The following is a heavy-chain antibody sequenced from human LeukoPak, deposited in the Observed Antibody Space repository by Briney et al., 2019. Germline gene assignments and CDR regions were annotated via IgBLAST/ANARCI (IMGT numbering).Heavy chain of an antibody. CDR1: GYSFTSYW. J-gene: IGHJ4*02. CDR2: IYPGDSDT. V-gene: IGHV5-51*01. CDR3: ARHGGLDTAMVTTFDY. Sequence: GESLKISCKGSGYSFTSYWIGWVRQMPGKGLEWMGIIYPGDSDTRYSPSFQGQVTISADKSISTAYLQWSSLKASDTAMYYCARHGGLDTAMVTTFDYWGQGTLVTVSS. D-gene: IGHD5-18*01.